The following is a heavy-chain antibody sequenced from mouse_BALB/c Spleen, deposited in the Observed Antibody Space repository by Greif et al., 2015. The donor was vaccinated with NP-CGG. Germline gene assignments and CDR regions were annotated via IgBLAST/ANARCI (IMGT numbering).Heavy chain of an antibody. Sequence: VHLVESGPGLVAPSQSLSITCTVSGFSLTGYGVNWVRQPPGKGLEWLGMIWGDGSTDYNSALKSRLSISEDNSKSQVFLKMNSLQTDDTARYYCARDRVHYYGSFAYWGQGTLVTVSA. CDR1: GFSLTGYG. CDR2: IWGDGST. V-gene: IGHV2-6-7*01. CDR3: ARDRVHYYGSFAY. J-gene: IGHJ3*01. D-gene: IGHD1-2*01.